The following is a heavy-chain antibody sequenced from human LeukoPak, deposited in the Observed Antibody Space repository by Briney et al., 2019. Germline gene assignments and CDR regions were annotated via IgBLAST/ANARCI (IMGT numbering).Heavy chain of an antibody. V-gene: IGHV3-66*01. D-gene: IGHD5-18*01. CDR3: ARDLRLWDLDF. Sequence: GGSLRLSCAASEFSVGSNYMTWVRQAPGKGLEWVSLIYSGGSTYYADSVKGRFTISRDNSKNTLYLQMNSLRAEDTAVYYCARDLRLWDLDFWGQGTLVTVSS. J-gene: IGHJ4*02. CDR2: IYSGGST. CDR1: EFSVGSNY.